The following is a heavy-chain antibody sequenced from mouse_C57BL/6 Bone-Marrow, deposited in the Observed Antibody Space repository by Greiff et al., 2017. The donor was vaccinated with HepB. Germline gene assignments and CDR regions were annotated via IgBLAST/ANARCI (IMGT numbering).Heavy chain of an antibody. CDR1: GFTFSSYA. V-gene: IGHV5-4*01. CDR2: ISDGGSYT. D-gene: IGHD1-1*01. J-gene: IGHJ1*03. CDR3: ARDRNGSRYFDV. Sequence: EVQVVESGGGLVKPGGSLKLSCAASGFTFSSYAMSWVRQTPEKRLEWVATISDGGSYTYYPDNVKGRFTISRDNAKNNLYLQMSHLKSEDTAMYYCARDRNGSRYFDVWGTGTTVTVSS.